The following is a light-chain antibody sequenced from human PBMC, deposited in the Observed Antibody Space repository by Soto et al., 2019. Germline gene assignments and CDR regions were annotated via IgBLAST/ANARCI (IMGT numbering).Light chain of an antibody. CDR2: GAS. V-gene: IGKV3-15*01. Sequence: VMTHSPATLSVAPGERATLSCRASQSVSSNLVWYQQKPGQAPRLLIYGASTRATGIPARFSGSGSGTEFTLTISSLQSEDFALYYCQQYNNWPRTFGQVTMVDIK. J-gene: IGKJ1*01. CDR1: QSVSSN. CDR3: QQYNNWPRT.